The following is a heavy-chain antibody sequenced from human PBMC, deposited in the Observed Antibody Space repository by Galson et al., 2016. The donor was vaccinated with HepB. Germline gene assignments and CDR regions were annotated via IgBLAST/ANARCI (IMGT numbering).Heavy chain of an antibody. CDR2: ISGSSSYT. J-gene: IGHJ3*02. D-gene: IGHD4-23*01. Sequence: GLEWVSDISGSSSYTNYADSVKGRVTISRDNAKKSLYLQLNSLRAEDTAGYYCAREGGGNSYAGNAFDIWGQGTMLTVSS. V-gene: IGHV3-11*05. CDR3: AREGGGNSYAGNAFDI.